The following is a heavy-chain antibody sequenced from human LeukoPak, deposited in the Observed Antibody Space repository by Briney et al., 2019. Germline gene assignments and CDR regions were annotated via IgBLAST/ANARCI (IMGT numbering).Heavy chain of an antibody. CDR1: GGSISSGSYF. Sequence: SETLSLTCTVSGGSISSGSYFWGWIRQPPGKGLEWIGSIYYSGTTHYSPSLESRVTISVDTSKNQFSLKLASVTAADTAIYYCAKGAGGFSYYNWFDPWGQGTLVTVSS. D-gene: IGHD5-18*01. CDR2: IYYSGTT. J-gene: IGHJ5*02. V-gene: IGHV4-39*07. CDR3: AKGAGGFSYYNWFDP.